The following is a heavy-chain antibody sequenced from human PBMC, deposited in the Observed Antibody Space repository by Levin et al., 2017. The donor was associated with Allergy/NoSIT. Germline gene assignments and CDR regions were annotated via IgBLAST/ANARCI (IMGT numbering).Heavy chain of an antibody. Sequence: ASVKVSCKASGYTFTGYYMHWVRQAPGQGLEWMGWINPNSGGTNYAQKFQGRVTMTRDTSISTAYMELSRLRSDDTAVYYCARESPYGSPGMANDYWGQGTLVTVSS. D-gene: IGHD4-17*01. V-gene: IGHV1-2*02. J-gene: IGHJ4*02. CDR2: INPNSGGT. CDR1: GYTFTGYY. CDR3: ARESPYGSPGMANDY.